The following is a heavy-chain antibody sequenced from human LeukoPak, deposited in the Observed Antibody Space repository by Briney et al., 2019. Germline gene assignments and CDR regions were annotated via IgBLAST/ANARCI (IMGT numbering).Heavy chain of an antibody. CDR1: GFTFSSYW. CDR3: ARVPVLVTYYYDSSGYYFDY. Sequence: GGSLRLSCAASGFTFSSYWMSWVRQAPGKGLEWGANIKQDGSEKYYVDSVKGRFTISRDNAKNSLYLQMNSLRAEDTAVYYCARVPVLVTYYYDSSGYYFDYWGQGTLVTVPS. CDR2: IKQDGSEK. J-gene: IGHJ4*02. V-gene: IGHV3-7*01. D-gene: IGHD3-22*01.